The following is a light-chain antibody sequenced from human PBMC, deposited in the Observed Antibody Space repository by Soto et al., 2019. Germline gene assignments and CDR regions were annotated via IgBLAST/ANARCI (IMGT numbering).Light chain of an antibody. CDR2: AAS. CDR3: QKYNRAPIT. Sequence: DIQMTQSPSSLSASVGDTVTITCRASQDISNYLAWYQQKPGRVPKVLIYAASTLQSGVPSRFSAIGSGTYFTLTISRLQPEDVATYYCQKYNRAPITFGGGTKVQLK. CDR1: QDISNY. V-gene: IGKV1-27*01. J-gene: IGKJ4*01.